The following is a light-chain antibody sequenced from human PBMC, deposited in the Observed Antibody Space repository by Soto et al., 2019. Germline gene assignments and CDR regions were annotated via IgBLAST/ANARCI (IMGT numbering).Light chain of an antibody. Sequence: DIVMTQSPESLAVSLGERATINCKSSQSVLSSSNNKNYFAWYQQKPGQPPKLLIYWASTRESGVPDRFSGSASGTDFTLTISGLQAEDVAVYYCQQHYTAPFTFGPGTKVDIK. V-gene: IGKV4-1*01. CDR2: WAS. J-gene: IGKJ3*01. CDR1: QSVLSSSNNKNY. CDR3: QQHYTAPFT.